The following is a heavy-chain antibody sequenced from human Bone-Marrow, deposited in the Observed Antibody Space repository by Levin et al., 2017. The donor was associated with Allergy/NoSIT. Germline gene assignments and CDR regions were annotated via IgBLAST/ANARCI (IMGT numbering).Heavy chain of an antibody. CDR1: GGSLRSRNW. V-gene: IGHV4-4*02. Sequence: PSSPLSLPFSFSGGSLRSRNWWSWVRQPPGKGLEWIGEIYHSGSTNYNPSLKSRVTISVDKSKNQFSLKLSSVTAADTAVYYCASSGKWWATRGFDPWGQGTLVTVSS. CDR3: ASSGKWWATRGFDP. D-gene: IGHD2-15*01. CDR2: IYHSGST. J-gene: IGHJ5*02.